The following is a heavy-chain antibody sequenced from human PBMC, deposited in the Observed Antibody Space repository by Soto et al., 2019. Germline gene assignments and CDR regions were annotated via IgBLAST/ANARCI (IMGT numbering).Heavy chain of an antibody. CDR2: IDPSDSYT. D-gene: IGHD6-13*01. V-gene: IGHV5-10-1*01. J-gene: IGHJ6*02. CDR3: ARLSSSFPYYYYGMDV. Sequence: PGESLKISCKGSGYSFTSYWISWVRQMPGKGLEWMGRIDPSDSYTNYSPSFQGHVTISADESISTAYLQWSSLKASDTAMYYCARLSSSFPYYYYGMDVWGQGTTVTVSS. CDR1: GYSFTSYW.